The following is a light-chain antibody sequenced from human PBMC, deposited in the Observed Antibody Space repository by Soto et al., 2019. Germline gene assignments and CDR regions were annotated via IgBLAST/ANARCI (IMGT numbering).Light chain of an antibody. CDR2: DAS. Sequence: EFVLTQSPGTLSLSPGERATLSCRASQTVRNNYLAWYQQKPGQAPRLLIYDASSRATGIPDRFSGGGSGTDFTLTISSLEPEHFATYYCQQSYSPPWTFGQGTKVDI. J-gene: IGKJ1*01. CDR1: QTVRNNY. V-gene: IGKV3-20*01. CDR3: QQSYSPPWT.